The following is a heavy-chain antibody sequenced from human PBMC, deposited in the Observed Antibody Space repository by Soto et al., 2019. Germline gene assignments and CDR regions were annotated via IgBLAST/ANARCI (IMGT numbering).Heavy chain of an antibody. CDR3: ARDRRVNWGRSHDAFDI. CDR2: IWYDGSNK. D-gene: IGHD7-27*01. V-gene: IGHV3-33*01. CDR1: GFTFSSYG. Sequence: GGSLRLSCAASGFTFSSYGMHWVRQAPGKGLEWVAVIWYDGSNKYYADSVKGRFTISRDNSKNTLYLQMNSLRAEDTAVYYCARDRRVNWGRSHDAFDIWGQGTMVTGSS. J-gene: IGHJ3*02.